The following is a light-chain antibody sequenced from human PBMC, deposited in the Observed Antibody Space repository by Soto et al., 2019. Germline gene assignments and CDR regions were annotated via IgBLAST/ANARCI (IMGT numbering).Light chain of an antibody. V-gene: IGKV1-6*01. CDR3: LQDINYPWT. CDR2: GAS. CDR1: QGIGNA. J-gene: IGKJ1*01. Sequence: AIQMTQSPSSLSASVGDRVTISCRASQGIGNALGWYPQKPGKPPKVLIYGASNLQRGVPPRFSGSGSGTDFTLAISSLQPEDSATYYCLQDINYPWTFGQGTKVEIK.